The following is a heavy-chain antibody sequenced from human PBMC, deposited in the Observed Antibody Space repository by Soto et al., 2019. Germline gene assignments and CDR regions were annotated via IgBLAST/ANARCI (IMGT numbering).Heavy chain of an antibody. CDR3: AYFWSGPETIDY. CDR1: GFTFSSYA. D-gene: IGHD3-3*01. Sequence: GGSLRLSCAASGFTFSSYAMSWVRQAPGKGLEWVSAISGSGGSTYYADSVKGRFTISRDNSKNTLYLQMNSLRAEDTAVYYCAYFWSGPETIDYGGQGTLVTVSS. J-gene: IGHJ4*02. CDR2: ISGSGGST. V-gene: IGHV3-23*01.